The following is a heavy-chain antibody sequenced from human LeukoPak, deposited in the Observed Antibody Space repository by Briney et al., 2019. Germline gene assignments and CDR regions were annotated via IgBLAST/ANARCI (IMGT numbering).Heavy chain of an antibody. V-gene: IGHV1-2*02. J-gene: IGHJ4*02. CDR3: ASYPRYVSTPPFDY. CDR1: GYTFTAYY. D-gene: IGHD2-15*01. Sequence: ASVKVSCKASGYTFTAYYMHWVRQAPGQGPEWMGWINPNTGDTKYAQKFQGRVTMTRDTTISTAYLELSRLTSDDTAVYYCASYPRYVSTPPFDYWGQGTLVAVSS. CDR2: INPNTGDT.